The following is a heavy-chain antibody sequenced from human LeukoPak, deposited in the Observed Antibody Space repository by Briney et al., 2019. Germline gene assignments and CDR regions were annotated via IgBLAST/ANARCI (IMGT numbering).Heavy chain of an antibody. Sequence: WASVKVSCKASGYTFTSYAMHWVRQAPGQRLEWMGWINAGNGNTKYSQKFQGRVTITRDTSASTAYMELSSLRSEDTAVYYCARGYGDFRVEGRYFHSWGQGTLVTVSS. CDR2: INAGNGNT. D-gene: IGHD4-17*01. CDR1: GYTFTSYA. CDR3: ARGYGDFRVEGRYFHS. J-gene: IGHJ4*02. V-gene: IGHV1-3*01.